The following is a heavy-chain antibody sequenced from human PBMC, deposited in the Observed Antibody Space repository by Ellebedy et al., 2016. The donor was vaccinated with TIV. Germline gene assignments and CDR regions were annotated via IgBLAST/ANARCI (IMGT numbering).Heavy chain of an antibody. CDR1: GFTFDDYT. V-gene: IGHV3-43*01. J-gene: IGHJ4*02. Sequence: GESLKISCAASGFTFDDYTMHWVRQAPGKGLAWVSLITWDGGSTYYADSVKGRFTISRDNSKNSLYLQMNSLRTEDTALYYCANGGQLGAHGGGDYWGQGTLVTVSS. CDR2: ITWDGGST. D-gene: IGHD6-6*01. CDR3: ANGGQLGAHGGGDY.